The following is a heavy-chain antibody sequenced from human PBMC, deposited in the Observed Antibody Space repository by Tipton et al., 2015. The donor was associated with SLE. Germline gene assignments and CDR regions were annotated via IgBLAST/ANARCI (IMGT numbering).Heavy chain of an antibody. Sequence: GLVKPSQTLSLTCAISGDSVSSNSAAWNWIRQSPSRGLEWLGRTYYRSKWSNDYAVSVKSRITSNPYTSKNQFSLQLNSVTPEDTAVCYCARVVQGIEGYVGVWGPCTLVTVSS. CDR2: TYYRSKWSN. J-gene: IGHJ2*01. CDR1: GDSVSSNSAA. V-gene: IGHV6-1*01. CDR3: ARVVQGIEGYVGV. D-gene: IGHD6-13*01.